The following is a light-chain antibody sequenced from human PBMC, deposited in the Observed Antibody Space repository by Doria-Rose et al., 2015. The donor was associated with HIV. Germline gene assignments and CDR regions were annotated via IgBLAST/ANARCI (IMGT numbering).Light chain of an antibody. CDR2: DGS. J-gene: IGKJ1*01. Sequence: EIVLTQSPGTLSLSPGERATLSCRVSQSFSSTYLAWYQQKPGQAPSLLIYDGSTRATGIPDRFSASGSGTDFTLTINRLELEDFALYYCHQYGTSWTFGQGTKVEI. CDR1: QSFSSTY. CDR3: HQYGTSWT. V-gene: IGKV3-20*01.